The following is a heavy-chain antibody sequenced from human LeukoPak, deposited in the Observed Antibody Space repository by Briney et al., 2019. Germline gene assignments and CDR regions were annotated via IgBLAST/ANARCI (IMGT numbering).Heavy chain of an antibody. CDR1: GFTFSSYG. J-gene: IGHJ4*02. D-gene: IGHD1-26*01. CDR2: ISSSGSTI. CDR3: ARDSGSYSLGY. Sequence: GGTLRLSCAASGFTFSSYGMSWIRQAPGKGLEWVSYISSSGSTIYYADSVKGRFTISRDNAKNSLYLQMNSLRGEDTAVYYCARDSGSYSLGYWGQGTLVTVSS. V-gene: IGHV3-48*04.